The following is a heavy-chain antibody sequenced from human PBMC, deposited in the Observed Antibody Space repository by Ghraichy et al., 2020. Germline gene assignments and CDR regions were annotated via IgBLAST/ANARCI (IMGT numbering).Heavy chain of an antibody. CDR1: GFTFSSYW. CDR3: ARERGQLWLLGRYFDY. Sequence: GGSLRLSCAASGFTFSSYWMSWVRQAPGKGLEWVSNIKQDGSEKYYVDTVKGRFTISRDNAKNSLYLQMNSLRAEDTAVYYCARERGQLWLLGRYFDYWGQGTLVTVSS. D-gene: IGHD5-18*01. CDR2: IKQDGSEK. V-gene: IGHV3-7*01. J-gene: IGHJ4*02.